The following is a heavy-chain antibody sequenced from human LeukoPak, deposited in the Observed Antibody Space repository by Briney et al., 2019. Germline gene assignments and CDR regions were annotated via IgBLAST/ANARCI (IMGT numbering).Heavy chain of an antibody. J-gene: IGHJ4*02. CDR1: GFTFSSYG. CDR3: AKDRSYYGSGSHFDY. Sequence: GGSLRLSCAASGFTFSSYGMHWVRQAPGKGLEWVAFIRYDGSNKYYADSVKGRFTISRDNSKNTLYLQMNSLRAEDTAVYYCAKDRSYYGSGSHFDYWGQGTLVTVSS. V-gene: IGHV3-30*02. D-gene: IGHD3-10*01. CDR2: IRYDGSNK.